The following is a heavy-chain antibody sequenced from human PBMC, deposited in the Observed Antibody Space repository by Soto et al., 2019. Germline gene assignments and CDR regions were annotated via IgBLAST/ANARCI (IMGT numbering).Heavy chain of an antibody. CDR3: ARGVLVRYSSSWYPFDP. V-gene: IGHV1-69*13. CDR2: IIPIFGTA. D-gene: IGHD6-13*01. CDR1: GYTFTSYG. Sequence: SVKVSCKASGYTFTSYGISWVRQAPGQGFEWMGGIIPIFGTANYAQKFQGRVTITADESTSTAYMELSSLRSEDTAVYYCARGVLVRYSSSWYPFDPWGQGTLVTVSS. J-gene: IGHJ5*02.